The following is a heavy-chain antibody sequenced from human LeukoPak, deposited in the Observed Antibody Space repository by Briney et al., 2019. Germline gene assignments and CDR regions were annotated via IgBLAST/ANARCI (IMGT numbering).Heavy chain of an antibody. CDR1: GGSISSSSYY. J-gene: IGHJ4*02. Sequence: PSETLSLTCTVSGGSISSSSYYWGWIRQPPGKGLEWIGSIYYSGSTYYNPSLKSRVTISVDTSKNQFSLKLTSVTAADTAVYYRARRRITGTTFDYWGQGTLVTVSS. D-gene: IGHD1-1*01. CDR3: ARRRITGTTFDY. V-gene: IGHV4-39*01. CDR2: IYYSGST.